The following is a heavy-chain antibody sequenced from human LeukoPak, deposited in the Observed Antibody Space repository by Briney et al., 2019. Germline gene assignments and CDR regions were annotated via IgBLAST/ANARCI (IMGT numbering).Heavy chain of an antibody. CDR2: IYSGGST. V-gene: IGHV3-53*01. Sequence: GGSLRLSCTASGFIASSNYMSWVRQAPGKGLEWVSLIYSGGSTYYADSVMGRSTISRDKSNNTLYLQMNSLRAEDSAVYYCATGGRSGVAFESWGQGTLVTVSS. CDR3: ATGGRSGVAFES. D-gene: IGHD2-15*01. CDR1: GFIASSNY. J-gene: IGHJ4*02.